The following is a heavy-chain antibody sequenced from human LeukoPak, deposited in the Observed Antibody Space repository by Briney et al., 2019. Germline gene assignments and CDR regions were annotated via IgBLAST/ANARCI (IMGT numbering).Heavy chain of an antibody. CDR3: ARSLRREDY. D-gene: IGHD3-3*01. J-gene: IGHJ4*02. Sequence: SQTLSLTCTVSGVSISSSSCGCGWLRQPRRKGLEWIVSIYYSGSTYYNPSLKSRVTISVDTSKNQFSLKLSSVTAADTAVYYCARSLRREDYWGQGTLVTVSS. CDR2: IYYSGST. V-gene: IGHV4-39*01. CDR1: GVSISSSSCG.